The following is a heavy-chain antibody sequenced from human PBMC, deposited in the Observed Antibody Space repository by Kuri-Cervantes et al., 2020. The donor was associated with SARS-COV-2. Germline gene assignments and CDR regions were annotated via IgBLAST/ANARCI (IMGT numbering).Heavy chain of an antibody. CDR3: AKEVAARPGTPFDY. V-gene: IGHV3-23*01. Sequence: GESLKISCAASGFTFSSYAMSWVRQAPGKGLEWVSAISGSGGSTYYADSVKGRFTISRDNSKHTLYLQMNSLRAEDTAVYYCAKEVAARPGTPFDYWGQGTLVTVSS. CDR2: ISGSGGST. CDR1: GFTFSSYA. J-gene: IGHJ4*02. D-gene: IGHD6-6*01.